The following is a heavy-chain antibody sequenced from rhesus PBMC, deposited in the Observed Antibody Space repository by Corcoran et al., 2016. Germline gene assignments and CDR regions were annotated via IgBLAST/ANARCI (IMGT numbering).Heavy chain of an antibody. CDR3: ARYSVVITGFDS. J-gene: IGHJ4*01. CDR1: GGSFSSYW. CDR2: INGNSGRT. D-gene: IGHD3-28*01. Sequence: QVQLQESGPGLVKPSETLSLTCAVSGGSFSSYWWSWTRQPPGKGLEGIGEINGNSGRTNYNPALKSPVTISKHASKTQFALKRSSVTAAYPAVYYCARYSVVITGFDSWGQGVLVTVSS. V-gene: IGHV4-80*01.